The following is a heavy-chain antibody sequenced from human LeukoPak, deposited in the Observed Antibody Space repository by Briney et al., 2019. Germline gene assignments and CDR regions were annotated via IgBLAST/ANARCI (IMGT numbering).Heavy chain of an antibody. V-gene: IGHV3-30-3*01. CDR1: GFTFSNYA. Sequence: GGSLRLSCSTSGFTFSNYAVHWVRPAPGKGLEFVALISYDGSNKFYSDSVKGRFTVSRDNSKSTLYLQMDSLRPEDTAVYYCARGNGLSSGWYELDYWGQGTLVTVSS. CDR2: ISYDGSNK. J-gene: IGHJ4*02. CDR3: ARGNGLSSGWYELDY. D-gene: IGHD6-19*01.